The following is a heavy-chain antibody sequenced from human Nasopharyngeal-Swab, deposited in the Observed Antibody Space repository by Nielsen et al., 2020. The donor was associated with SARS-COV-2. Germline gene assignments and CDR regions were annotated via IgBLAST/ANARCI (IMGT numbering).Heavy chain of an antibody. D-gene: IGHD3-10*01. Sequence: SETLSLTCTVSGGSISSYYWSWIRQPPGKGLEWIGYIYYSGSTNYNPSLKSRVTIPVDTSKNQFSLKLSSVTAADTAVYYCAREEVEGSGYYYGMDVWGQGTTVTVSS. CDR1: GGSISSYY. CDR2: IYYSGST. CDR3: AREEVEGSGYYYGMDV. J-gene: IGHJ6*02. V-gene: IGHV4-59*01.